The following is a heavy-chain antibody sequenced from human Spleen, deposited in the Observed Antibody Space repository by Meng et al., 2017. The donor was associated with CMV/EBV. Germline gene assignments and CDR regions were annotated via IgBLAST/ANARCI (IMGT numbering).Heavy chain of an antibody. J-gene: IGHJ4*02. V-gene: IGHV4-34*01. D-gene: IGHD6-19*01. Sequence: QVQLQQGGAGLLKPSETLSLPCAVYGGSFSGYYWSWIRQPPGKGLEWIGEINHSGSTNYNPSLKSRVTISVDTSKNQFSLKLSSVTAADTAVYYCARGGWLVHNPLIDYWGQGTLVTVSS. CDR2: INHSGST. CDR1: GGSFSGYY. CDR3: ARGGWLVHNPLIDY.